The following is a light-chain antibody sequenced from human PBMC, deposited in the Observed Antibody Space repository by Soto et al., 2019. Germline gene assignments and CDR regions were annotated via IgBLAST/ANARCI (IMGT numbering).Light chain of an antibody. CDR2: TVS. Sequence: DIQLTQSPSTLSASVGDRVTITCRASHSISTYLAWYQQKPGKAPKALIYTVSTLQSGVASRFSGSGSGTEFTLTITSLQPDDFATYYCQQYNSFSWTFGQGTKVEVK. J-gene: IGKJ1*01. V-gene: IGKV1-5*03. CDR3: QQYNSFSWT. CDR1: HSISTY.